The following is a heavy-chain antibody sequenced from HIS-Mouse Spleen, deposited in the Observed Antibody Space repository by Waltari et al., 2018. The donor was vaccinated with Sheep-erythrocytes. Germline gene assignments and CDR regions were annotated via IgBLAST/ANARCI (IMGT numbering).Heavy chain of an antibody. CDR3: ALSVDLAGAFDI. J-gene: IGHJ3*02. V-gene: IGHV4-34*01. Sequence: QVQLQQWGAGLLKPSETLSLTCAVYGGSFSGYYWSWIRQPPGKGLEWIGEINQSGSTNYTPSLKSRVTISVDTSKNQFSLKLSSVTAADTAVYYCALSVDLAGAFDIWGQGTMVTVSS. CDR1: GGSFSGYY. D-gene: IGHD6-19*01. CDR2: INQSGST.